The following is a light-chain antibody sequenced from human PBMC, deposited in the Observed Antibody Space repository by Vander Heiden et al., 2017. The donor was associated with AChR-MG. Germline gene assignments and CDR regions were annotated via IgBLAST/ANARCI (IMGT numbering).Light chain of an antibody. V-gene: IGKV3-20*01. Sequence: EIVLTQSPGTLSLSPGERATLSCRASQTVSSSFLAWYQQKPGQAPRLLIYGASSRATGIPDRFSGSGSGTDFTLTITRREPEDFAVYYCQQYGSSPYSTFGHGTKVDIK. J-gene: IGKJ3*01. CDR2: GAS. CDR1: QTVSSSF. CDR3: QQYGSSPYST.